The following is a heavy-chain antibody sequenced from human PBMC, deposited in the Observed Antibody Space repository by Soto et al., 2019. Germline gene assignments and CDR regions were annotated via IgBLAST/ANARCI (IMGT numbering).Heavy chain of an antibody. CDR1: GFTFSSYA. V-gene: IGHV3-23*01. J-gene: IGHJ6*02. D-gene: IGHD2-15*01. Sequence: EVQLLESGGGLVQPGGSLRLSCAASGFTFSSYAMSWVRQAPGKGLEWVSAISGSGGSTYYADPVKGRFTISRDNSKNTLDLQMSRLRADDTAVYYCAKYVAASDYYYYSMDVWGQGTTLTVSS. CDR2: ISGSGGST. CDR3: AKYVAASDYYYYSMDV.